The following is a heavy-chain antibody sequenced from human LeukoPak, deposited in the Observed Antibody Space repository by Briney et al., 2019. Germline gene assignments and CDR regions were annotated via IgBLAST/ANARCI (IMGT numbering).Heavy chain of an antibody. Sequence: GGSLRLSCAASGFAFSSFGMHWVRQAPGKGLEWVANIKQDGSEKYYVDSVKGRFTISRDNANNSLYLQMNSLRAEDTAVYYCARGGDYLDFWGQGTLVTVSS. J-gene: IGHJ4*02. V-gene: IGHV3-7*05. CDR2: IKQDGSEK. CDR3: ARGGDYLDF. CDR1: GFAFSSFG.